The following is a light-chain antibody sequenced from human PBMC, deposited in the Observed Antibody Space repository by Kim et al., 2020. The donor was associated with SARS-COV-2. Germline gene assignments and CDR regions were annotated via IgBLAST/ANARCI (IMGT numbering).Light chain of an antibody. CDR2: SIS. J-gene: IGKJ4*01. CDR1: QSVSRY. V-gene: IGKV3-20*01. Sequence: LSPGERATLSCRPSQSVSRYLAWYQQKPDQAPRLLIYSISTRATGIPDRFTGSGSGTDFTLTISRLEPEDFAMYYCQQYGSSPLTFGGGTKVDIK. CDR3: QQYGSSPLT.